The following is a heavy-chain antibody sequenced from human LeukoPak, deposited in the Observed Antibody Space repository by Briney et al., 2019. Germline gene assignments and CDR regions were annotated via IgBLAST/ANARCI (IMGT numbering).Heavy chain of an antibody. CDR2: IYYSGST. J-gene: IGHJ6*02. Sequence: PSETLSLTCTVSGGSISSSSYYWGWIRQPPGKGLEWIGSIYYSGSTHYNPSLKSRVTISVDTSKNQFSLKLSSVTAADTAVYYCARPHYDFWSGYSHRYYYGMDVWGQGTTVTVSS. V-gene: IGHV4-39*01. CDR1: GGSISSSSYY. D-gene: IGHD3-3*01. CDR3: ARPHYDFWSGYSHRYYYGMDV.